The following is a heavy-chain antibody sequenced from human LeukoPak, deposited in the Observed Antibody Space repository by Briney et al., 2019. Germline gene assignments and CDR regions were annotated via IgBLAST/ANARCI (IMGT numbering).Heavy chain of an antibody. CDR1: SGSITNYY. CDR3: ARGYSYGYDY. V-gene: IGHV4-59*08. D-gene: IGHD5-18*01. Sequence: SETLSLTCTVSSGSITNYYWNWFRQPPGKTLEWIGSIYHSGSTYYNPSLKSRVTISVDTSKNQFSLKLSSVTAADTAVYYCARGYSYGYDYWGQGTLVTVSS. CDR2: IYHSGST. J-gene: IGHJ4*02.